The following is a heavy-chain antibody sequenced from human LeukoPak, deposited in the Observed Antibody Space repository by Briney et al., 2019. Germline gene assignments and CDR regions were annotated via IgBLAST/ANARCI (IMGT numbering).Heavy chain of an antibody. Sequence: GGSLRLSCAASGFTFSSYSMNWVRQAPGKGLEWVSYISSSSTIYYADSVKGRFTISRDNAKNSLYLQMNSLRDEDTAVYYCASYSSSWTAIDYWGQGTLVTVSS. J-gene: IGHJ4*02. CDR1: GFTFSSYS. D-gene: IGHD6-13*01. CDR2: ISSSSTI. CDR3: ASYSSSWTAIDY. V-gene: IGHV3-48*02.